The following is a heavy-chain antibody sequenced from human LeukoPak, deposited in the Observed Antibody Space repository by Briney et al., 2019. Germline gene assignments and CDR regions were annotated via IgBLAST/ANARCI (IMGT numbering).Heavy chain of an antibody. CDR1: GFSFSTFG. D-gene: IGHD1-1*01. J-gene: IGHJ6*03. Sequence: PGGSLRLSCAASGFSFSTFGMYWVRQVPGKGLEWMAFIRYDGNDKYYGDSAKDRFTISRDNSKNTLYLQMNSLTTDDTGVYYCAKDSQLDVGSDYYYYFYMDVWGRGTTVTVSS. CDR3: AKDSQLDVGSDYYYYFYMDV. V-gene: IGHV3-30*02. CDR2: IRYDGNDK.